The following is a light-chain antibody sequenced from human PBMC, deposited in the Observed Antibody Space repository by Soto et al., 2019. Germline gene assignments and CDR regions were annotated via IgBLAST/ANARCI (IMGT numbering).Light chain of an antibody. CDR1: QGIDNH. Sequence: DIQMTQSPSSLSASVGDRVTITCRASQGIDNHLAWFQQKPGKAPNLLIYAASTLQSGVPSRFTGSGSGTDFTLTISSLQPEDAAIYYCQKCKVAPFTVGGGTKVEIK. CDR3: QKCKVAPFT. V-gene: IGKV1-27*01. CDR2: AAS. J-gene: IGKJ4*01.